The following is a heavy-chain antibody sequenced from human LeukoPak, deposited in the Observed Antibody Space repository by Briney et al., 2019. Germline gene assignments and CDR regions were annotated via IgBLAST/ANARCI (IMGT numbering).Heavy chain of an antibody. CDR3: ARSRGAGPGAYFDY. D-gene: IGHD6-19*01. V-gene: IGHV3-11*03. J-gene: IGHJ4*02. CDR1: GFSFADEY. CDR2: ISNTGSYT. Sequence: GGSLRLSCAVSGFSFADEYMSWIRQAQGQGLEWVSYISNTGSYTNYADSVEGRFTISRDNTENSLYLQMNSLRAEDTAVYYCARSRGAGPGAYFDYWGQGTLVTVTS.